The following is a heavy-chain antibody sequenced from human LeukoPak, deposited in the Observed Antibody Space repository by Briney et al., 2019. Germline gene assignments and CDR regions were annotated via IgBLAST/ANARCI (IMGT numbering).Heavy chain of an antibody. CDR3: ARDSGNYLDVFDI. V-gene: IGHV3-21*01. D-gene: IGHD1-7*01. Sequence: GGSLRLSCAASGFTFSSYAMNWVRQAPGKGLEWVSSISSSSSYIYYAESVKGRFTISRDNAKNSLYLQMNSLRAEDTAVYYCARDSGNYLDVFDIWGQGTMVTVSS. CDR1: GFTFSSYA. J-gene: IGHJ3*02. CDR2: ISSSSSYI.